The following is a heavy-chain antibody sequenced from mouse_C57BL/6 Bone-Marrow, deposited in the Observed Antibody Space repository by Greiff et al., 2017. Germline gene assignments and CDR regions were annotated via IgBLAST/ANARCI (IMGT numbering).Heavy chain of an antibody. CDR1: GFTFSSSA. J-gene: IGHJ1*03. Sequence: EVKLVESGGGLVKPGGSLKLSCAASGFTFSSSAMSWVRQTPEKRLEWVATISDGGSYTYYPDNVKGRFTISRDNAKNNLYLQMSHLKSEDTAMYYCARGGDWYFDVWGTGTTVTVSS. CDR2: ISDGGSYT. CDR3: ARGGDWYFDV. V-gene: IGHV5-4*03.